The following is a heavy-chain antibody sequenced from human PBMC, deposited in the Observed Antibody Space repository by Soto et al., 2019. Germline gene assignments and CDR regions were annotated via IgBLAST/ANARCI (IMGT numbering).Heavy chain of an antibody. CDR1: GYTLTELS. V-gene: IGHV1-24*01. CDR2: FDPEDGTA. CDR3: ARGGRYYYDSSGYRFDY. Sequence: ASVKVSCKVSGYTLTELSMHWVRQAPGKGLEWMGGFDPEDGTANYAQKFQGRVTITADESTSTAYMELSSLRSEDTAVYYCARGGRYYYDSSGYRFDYWGQGTLVTVSS. J-gene: IGHJ4*02. D-gene: IGHD3-22*01.